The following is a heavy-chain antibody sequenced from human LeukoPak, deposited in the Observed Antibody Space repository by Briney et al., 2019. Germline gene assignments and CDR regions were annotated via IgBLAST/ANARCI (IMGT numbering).Heavy chain of an antibody. CDR3: AREYYDSSGYYKPPYYYGMDV. Sequence: ASVKVSCKASGYTFTGYYMHWVRQAPGQGLEWMGIINPSGGSTSYAQKFQGRVTMTRDTSTSTVYMELSSLRSEDTAVYYCAREYYDSSGYYKPPYYYGMDVWGQGTTVTVSS. V-gene: IGHV1-46*01. CDR2: INPSGGST. D-gene: IGHD3-22*01. J-gene: IGHJ6*02. CDR1: GYTFTGYY.